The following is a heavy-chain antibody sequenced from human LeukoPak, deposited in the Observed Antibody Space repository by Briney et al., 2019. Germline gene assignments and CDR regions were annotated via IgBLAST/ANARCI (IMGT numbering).Heavy chain of an antibody. CDR2: INPTGGST. Sequence: GASVKVSCKASGYTFTGYYMHWVRQAPGQGLEWMGIINPTGGSTGYAQKFQGRVTMTRDTSTSTVYMEMSSLRSEDTAVYYRARDIAGGWNYFDYWGQGTLVTVSS. J-gene: IGHJ4*02. CDR1: GYTFTGYY. D-gene: IGHD1-14*01. V-gene: IGHV1-46*01. CDR3: ARDIAGGWNYFDY.